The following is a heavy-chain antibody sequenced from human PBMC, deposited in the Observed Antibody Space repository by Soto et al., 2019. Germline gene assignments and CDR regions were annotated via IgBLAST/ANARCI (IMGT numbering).Heavy chain of an antibody. D-gene: IGHD5-12*01. CDR3: ARDRGVRYSGYDWHFDY. CDR1: GFSFTSYE. CDR2: ISSGGTNI. Sequence: VQLVESGGVLVQPGGSLRLSCEASGFSFTSYEMNWVRQAPGKGLEWISYISSGGTNIYYADSVKGRFTISRNNAKNSLDLQMNSLRAEDTGVYYCARDRGVRYSGYDWHFDYWGQGTLVTVSS. V-gene: IGHV3-48*03. J-gene: IGHJ4*02.